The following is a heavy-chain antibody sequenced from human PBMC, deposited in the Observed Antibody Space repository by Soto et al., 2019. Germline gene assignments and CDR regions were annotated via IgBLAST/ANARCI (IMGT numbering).Heavy chain of an antibody. Sequence: QVQLVESGGGVVQPGRSLRLSCAASGFTFSSYGMHWVRQAPGKGLEWVAVIWYDGSNKYYADSVKGRFTISRDNSKNTLYLQMNRLRAEDTAVYYCARGGGVYDFWSGSDYWGQGTLVTVSS. CDR2: IWYDGSNK. CDR3: ARGGGVYDFWSGSDY. J-gene: IGHJ4*02. V-gene: IGHV3-33*01. CDR1: GFTFSSYG. D-gene: IGHD3-3*01.